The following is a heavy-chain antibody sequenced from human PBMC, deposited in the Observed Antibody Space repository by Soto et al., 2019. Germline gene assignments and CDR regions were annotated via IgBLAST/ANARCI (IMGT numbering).Heavy chain of an antibody. CDR1: VDSVSSNTAA. Sequence: PSRTLSLTCDISVDSVSSNTAAWNWIRSSPSRGLEWLGRTYYRSNWRHDYAVSVKSRITVNPDTSKNHFSLQLNSVTPDDTAVYYCARGVAGSGFDLWGQGTLVTVSS. CDR2: TYYRSNWRH. V-gene: IGHV6-1*01. D-gene: IGHD6-19*01. CDR3: ARGVAGSGFDL. J-gene: IGHJ4*02.